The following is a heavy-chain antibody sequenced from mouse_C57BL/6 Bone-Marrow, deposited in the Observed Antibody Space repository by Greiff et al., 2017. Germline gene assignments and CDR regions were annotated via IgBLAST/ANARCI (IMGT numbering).Heavy chain of an antibody. V-gene: IGHV3-6*01. D-gene: IGHD3-1*01. Sequence: DVQLQESGPGLVKPSQSLSLTCSVTGYSITSGYYWNWIRQFPGNKLEWMGYISYDGSNNYNPSLKNRISITRDTSKNQFFLKLNSVTTEDTATYYCAREGLRVDYWGQGTTLTVSS. CDR2: ISYDGSN. J-gene: IGHJ2*01. CDR1: GYSITSGYY. CDR3: AREGLRVDY.